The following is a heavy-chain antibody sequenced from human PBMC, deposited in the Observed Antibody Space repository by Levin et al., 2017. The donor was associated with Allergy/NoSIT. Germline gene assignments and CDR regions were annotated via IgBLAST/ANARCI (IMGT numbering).Heavy chain of an antibody. D-gene: IGHD3-22*01. V-gene: IGHV4-30-2*01. CDR1: GGSISSGGYS. Sequence: PSETLSLTCAVSGGSISSGGYSWSWIRQPPGKGLEWIGYIYHSGSTYYNPSLKSRVTISVDRSKNQFSLKLSSVTAADTAVYYCARATAMFGITMIDYFDYWGQGTLVTVSS. CDR2: IYHSGST. J-gene: IGHJ4*02. CDR3: ARATAMFGITMIDYFDY.